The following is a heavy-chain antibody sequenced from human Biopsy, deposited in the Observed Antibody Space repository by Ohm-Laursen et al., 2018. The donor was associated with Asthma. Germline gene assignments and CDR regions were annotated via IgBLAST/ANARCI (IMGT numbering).Heavy chain of an antibody. CDR3: ARSDCGSGGYCYIPFYF. J-gene: IGHJ4*02. V-gene: IGHV3-30*03. Sequence: SLRLSCSAPGFTFSSFGMHWVRQAPGKGLEWVACISYDGSNKYYADSVKGRSTISRDTSKNTLFLQMNSLRAEDTAVYYCARSDCGSGGYCYIPFYFWGQGTLVTVSS. CDR2: ISYDGSNK. CDR1: GFTFSSFG. D-gene: IGHD2-21*02.